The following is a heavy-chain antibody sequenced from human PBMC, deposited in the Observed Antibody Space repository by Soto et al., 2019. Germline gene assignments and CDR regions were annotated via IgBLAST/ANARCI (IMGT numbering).Heavy chain of an antibody. D-gene: IGHD3-22*01. CDR2: INPSGGST. J-gene: IGHJ6*02. Sequence: GASVKVSCKASGYTFTSYYMHWVRQAPGQGLEWMGIINPSGGSTSYAQKFHGRVTMTRDTSTSTVYMELSSLRSEDTAVYYCAREEYYDSSGYYPSYGMDVWGQGTTVTVSS. V-gene: IGHV1-46*01. CDR1: GYTFTSYY. CDR3: AREEYYDSSGYYPSYGMDV.